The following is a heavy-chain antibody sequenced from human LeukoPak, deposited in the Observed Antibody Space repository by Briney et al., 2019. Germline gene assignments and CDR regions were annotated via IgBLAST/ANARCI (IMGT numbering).Heavy chain of an antibody. CDR3: ARLGPASSGWPESFDY. CDR1: GFTFSSYW. D-gene: IGHD6-19*01. Sequence: GGSLRLSCAASGFTFSSYWMSWVRQAPGKGLEWVANIKQDGSEKYYVDSVKGRFTISRDNAKNSLYLQMNSLRAEDTAVYYCARLGPASSGWPESFDYWGQGTLVTVSS. V-gene: IGHV3-7*03. CDR2: IKQDGSEK. J-gene: IGHJ4*02.